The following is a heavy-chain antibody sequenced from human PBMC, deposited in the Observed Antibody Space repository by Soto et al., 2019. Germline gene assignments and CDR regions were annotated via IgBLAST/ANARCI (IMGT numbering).Heavy chain of an antibody. Sequence: SGGSLRLSCAASGFTVSSNYLSWVRQAPGKGLEWVSVIFSADNTHYADSVKGRLTISRDNSKNTLYLQMNSLRAEDTAVYYCAKEVGGYYYDSSGYYHDAFDIWGQGTMVTVSS. CDR2: IFSADNT. CDR3: AKEVGGYYYDSSGYYHDAFDI. CDR1: GFTVSSNY. V-gene: IGHV3-53*01. J-gene: IGHJ3*02. D-gene: IGHD3-22*01.